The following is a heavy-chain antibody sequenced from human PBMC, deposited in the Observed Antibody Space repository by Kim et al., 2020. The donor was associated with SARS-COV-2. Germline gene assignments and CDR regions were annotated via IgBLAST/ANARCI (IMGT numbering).Heavy chain of an antibody. CDR1: GGSISSYY. V-gene: IGHV4-59*13. J-gene: IGHJ5*02. D-gene: IGHD3-3*01. CDR2: IYYSGST. Sequence: SETLSLTCTVSGGSISSYYWSWIRQPPGKGLEWIGYIYYSGSTNYNPSLKSRVTISVDTSKNQFSLKLSSVTAADTAVYYCARVSYYDFWSGYYPGKNWFDPWGQGTLVTVSS. CDR3: ARVSYYDFWSGYYPGKNWFDP.